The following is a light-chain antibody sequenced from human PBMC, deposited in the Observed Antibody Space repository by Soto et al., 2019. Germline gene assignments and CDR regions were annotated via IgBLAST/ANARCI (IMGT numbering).Light chain of an antibody. V-gene: IGKV3-20*01. J-gene: IGKJ2*01. CDR1: QSVGSSY. CDR2: DAS. CDR3: QRYGSLYT. Sequence: EIVLTQSPGTLSLSPGERATLSCRASQSVGSSYLAWYQQKPGQAPRLLIYDASNRANGTSDRFSGSGSGTDFTLTISRLEPEGCAVYYCQRYGSLYTFGQGTTLEIK.